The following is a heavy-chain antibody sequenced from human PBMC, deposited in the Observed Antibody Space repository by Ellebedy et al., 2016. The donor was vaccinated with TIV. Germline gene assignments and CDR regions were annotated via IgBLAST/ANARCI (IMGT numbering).Heavy chain of an antibody. V-gene: IGHV1-46*01. Sequence: AASVKVSCKAPGYTFTNYYIHWVRQAPGQGLEWMGIINPTTGGADFAQRFQGRVTMTRDTSTSTVYMELSGLRSEDTAVYYCAREYSRYFDYWGQGTLVTVSS. CDR3: AREYSRYFDY. CDR2: INPTTGGA. D-gene: IGHD2-15*01. J-gene: IGHJ4*02. CDR1: GYTFTNYY.